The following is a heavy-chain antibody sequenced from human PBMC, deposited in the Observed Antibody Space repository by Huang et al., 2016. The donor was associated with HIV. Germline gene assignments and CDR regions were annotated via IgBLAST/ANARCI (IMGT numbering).Heavy chain of an antibody. J-gene: IGHJ3*02. Sequence: EVQLVESGGGLVQPGGSLKLSCAASGFPLGGSAMHWVRQAAWRGLQWVGRSRSKINGSATVDSASVKGRFTISRDDSKNTAYLQMNSLKTEDTAVYYCSRHPFDYYDSTDTGALDIWGQGTMVTVSS. CDR3: SRHPFDYYDSTDTGALDI. CDR1: GFPLGGSA. CDR2: SRSKINGSAT. V-gene: IGHV3-73*02. D-gene: IGHD3-22*01.